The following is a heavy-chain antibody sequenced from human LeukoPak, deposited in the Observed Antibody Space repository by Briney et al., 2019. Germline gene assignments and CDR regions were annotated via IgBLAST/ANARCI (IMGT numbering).Heavy chain of an antibody. CDR2: ISYDGSTK. V-gene: IGHV3-30*04. CDR3: ARVGSSGWYVDY. D-gene: IGHD6-19*01. Sequence: GGSLRLSCAASGFTFSSYAMHWVRQAPGKGLEWVAVISYDGSTKYYADSVKGRFTISRDNSKNTLYLQMNSLRAEDTAVYYCARVGSSGWYVDYWGQGTLVTVSS. CDR1: GFTFSSYA. J-gene: IGHJ4*02.